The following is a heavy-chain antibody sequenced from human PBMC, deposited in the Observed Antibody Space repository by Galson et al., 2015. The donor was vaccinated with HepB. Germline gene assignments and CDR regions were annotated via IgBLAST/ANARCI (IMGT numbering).Heavy chain of an antibody. J-gene: IGHJ4*02. V-gene: IGHV3-21*01. CDR1: GFTFSSYS. CDR3: ARAVGIVVVPTAPFDY. Sequence: SLRLSCAASGFTFSSYSMNWVRQAPGKRLEWVSSISSSSSYIYYADSVKGRFTISRDNAKNSLYLQMNSLRAEDTAVYYCARAVGIVVVPTAPFDYGGQGTLVTVSS. D-gene: IGHD2-2*01. CDR2: ISSSSSYI.